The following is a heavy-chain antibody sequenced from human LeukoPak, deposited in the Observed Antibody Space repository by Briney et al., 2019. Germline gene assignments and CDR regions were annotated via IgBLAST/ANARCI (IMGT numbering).Heavy chain of an antibody. CDR1: GYTFTSYG. Sequence: GASVKVSCKASGYTFTSYGISWVRQAPGQGLEWMGWISAYNGNTNYAQKLQGRVTMTTDTSTSTAYMELRSLRSDDTAVYYCARVQKTTGTLHYYYYHMDVWGKGTTVTVSS. J-gene: IGHJ6*03. V-gene: IGHV1-18*01. CDR3: ARVQKTTGTLHYYYYHMDV. CDR2: ISAYNGNT. D-gene: IGHD1-1*01.